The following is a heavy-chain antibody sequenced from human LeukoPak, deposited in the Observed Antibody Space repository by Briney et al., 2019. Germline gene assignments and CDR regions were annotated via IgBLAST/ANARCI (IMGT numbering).Heavy chain of an antibody. CDR3: ASGGYCSSTSCPPPAGWFDP. J-gene: IGHJ5*02. CDR1: GGSISSSSYY. V-gene: IGHV4-39*01. CDR2: IYYSGST. Sequence: SETLSLTCTVSGGSISSSSYYWGWIRQPPGKGLEWIGSIYYSGSTYYNPSLKSRVTISVDTSKNQFPLKLSSVTAADTAVYYCASGGYCSSTSCPPPAGWFDPWGQGTLVTVSS. D-gene: IGHD2-2*01.